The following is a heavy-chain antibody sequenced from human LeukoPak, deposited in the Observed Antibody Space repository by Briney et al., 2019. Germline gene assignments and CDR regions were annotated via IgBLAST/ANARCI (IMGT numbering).Heavy chain of an antibody. J-gene: IGHJ4*02. CDR2: INPNSGGT. D-gene: IGHD3-22*01. V-gene: IGHV1-2*06. CDR3: TRSDYDTSGEFDY. Sequence: ASVKVSCKASGYTFTDYYMHWVRQAPGQGLEWMGRINPNSGGTNYAQKFQGRVTMTRDTSISTASMELSSLRSDDTAVYYCTRSDYDTSGEFDYWGQGTLFTVSS. CDR1: GYTFTDYY.